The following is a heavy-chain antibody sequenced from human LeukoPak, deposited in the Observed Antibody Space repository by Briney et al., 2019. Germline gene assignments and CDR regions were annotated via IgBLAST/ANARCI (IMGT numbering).Heavy chain of an antibody. D-gene: IGHD1-14*01. J-gene: IGHJ4*02. Sequence: GGSLRLSCTASGLTFSTSGFNWVRQAPGKGLEWVASIGPTGSDRYHADSIKGRFTISRDNANNFLYLQMNSLRAEDKAVYYCATETNGRHYDYWGQGTLLTVSS. CDR3: ATETNGRHYDY. V-gene: IGHV3-21*06. CDR2: IGPTGSDR. CDR1: GLTFSTSG.